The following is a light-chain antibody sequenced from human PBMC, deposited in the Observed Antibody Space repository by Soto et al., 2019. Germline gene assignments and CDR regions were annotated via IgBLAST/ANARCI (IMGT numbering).Light chain of an antibody. CDR1: QSVTGNY. V-gene: IGKV3-20*01. Sequence: EIVLLQSPGTLSLSPGETATLSCRASQSVTGNYLAWYQQKHGQPPRLLVHDASSRASGVPDRFSGSGSGTDFSLTISRLEPEDFAIYYCHYYGRSPTPFGQGTKLEIK. J-gene: IGKJ2*01. CDR3: HYYGRSPTP. CDR2: DAS.